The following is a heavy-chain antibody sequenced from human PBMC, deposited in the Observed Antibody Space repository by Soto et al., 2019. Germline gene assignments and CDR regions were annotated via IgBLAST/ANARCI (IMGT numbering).Heavy chain of an antibody. V-gene: IGHV4-61*01. D-gene: IGHD6-19*01. J-gene: IGHJ5*02. CDR1: GGSVSSGSYY. CDR3: ARDRPIAVAGIGSFDP. CDR2: IYYSGST. Sequence: SETLSLTCTVSGGSVSSGSYYWSWIRQPPGKGLEWIGYIYYSGSTNYNPSLKSRVTISVDTSKNQFSLKLSSVTAADTAVYYCARDRPIAVAGIGSFDPWGQGTLVTVSS.